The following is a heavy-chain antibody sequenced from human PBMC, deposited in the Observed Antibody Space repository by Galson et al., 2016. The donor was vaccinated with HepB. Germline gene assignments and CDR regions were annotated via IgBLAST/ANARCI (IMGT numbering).Heavy chain of an antibody. CDR3: TRGTLGTSATMAFDY. CDR2: IYQTGTA. D-gene: IGHD4/OR15-4a*01. Sequence: ETLSLTCAVSGASISNNYWWGWVRQSPGKGLEWIGEIYQTGTANYNPSFTRRATIAVDTSKNQISLRLDSVTAADTAVYYRTRGTLGTSATMAFDYWGQGTLVSVSS. J-gene: IGHJ4*02. CDR1: GASISNNYW. V-gene: IGHV4-4*02.